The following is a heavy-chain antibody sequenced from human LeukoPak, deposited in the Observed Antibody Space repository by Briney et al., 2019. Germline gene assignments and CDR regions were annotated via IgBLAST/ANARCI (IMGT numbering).Heavy chain of an antibody. D-gene: IGHD6-13*01. Sequence: GRSLRLSCAASGFTFSSYGMHWVRQAPGKGLEWVAVISYDGSNKYYADSVKGRFTISRDNSKNTLYLQMNSLRAEDTAVYYCARAGIAAAGPYYYYMDVWGKGTTVTVSS. V-gene: IGHV3-30*03. J-gene: IGHJ6*03. CDR1: GFTFSSYG. CDR3: ARAGIAAAGPYYYYMDV. CDR2: ISYDGSNK.